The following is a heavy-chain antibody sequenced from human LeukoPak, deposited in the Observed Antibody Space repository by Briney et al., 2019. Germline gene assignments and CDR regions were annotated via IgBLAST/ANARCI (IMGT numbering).Heavy chain of an antibody. CDR3: AKGNYYERDAFDI. CDR1: GFTFSSYA. Sequence: GGPLRLSCAASGFTFSSYAMSWVRQAPGKGLEWVSVISGSGGSTYYADSVKGRFTISRDNSKNTLYLQMNSLRAEDTAVYYCAKGNYYERDAFDIWGQGTMVTVSS. D-gene: IGHD3-22*01. V-gene: IGHV3-23*01. J-gene: IGHJ3*02. CDR2: ISGSGGST.